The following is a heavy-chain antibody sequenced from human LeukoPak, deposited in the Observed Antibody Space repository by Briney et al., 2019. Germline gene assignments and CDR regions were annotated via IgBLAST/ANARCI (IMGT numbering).Heavy chain of an antibody. D-gene: IGHD6-19*01. J-gene: IGHJ3*02. V-gene: IGHV1-2*02. Sequence: GASVKVSCKASGYTFTGYYMHWVRQAPGQGLEWMGWINPNSGGTNYAQKFQGRVTMTRDTSISTAYMELSRLRSDDTAVYYCAREGPGWDAHDAFDIWGQGTMVTVSS. CDR3: AREGPGWDAHDAFDI. CDR2: INPNSGGT. CDR1: GYTFTGYY.